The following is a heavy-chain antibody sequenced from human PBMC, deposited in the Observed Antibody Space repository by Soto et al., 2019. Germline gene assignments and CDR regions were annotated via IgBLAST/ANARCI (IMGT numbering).Heavy chain of an antibody. CDR3: ARTPYYDILADY. J-gene: IGHJ4*02. CDR1: GFTFDTYW. D-gene: IGHD3-9*01. CDR2: MKHDGSER. Sequence: PGGSLRLSCAASGFTFDTYWMAWVRQAPGQGLEWVANMKHDGSERYYVDSVTGRFTISRDNTKNSLYLQMTSLRADDTAVYYCARTPYYDILADYWGQGTLVTVSS. V-gene: IGHV3-7*03.